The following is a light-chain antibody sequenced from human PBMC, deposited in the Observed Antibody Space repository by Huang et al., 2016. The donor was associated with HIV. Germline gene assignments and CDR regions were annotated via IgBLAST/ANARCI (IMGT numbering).Light chain of an antibody. CDR2: AAS. CDR3: LQHFTFQTPT. Sequence: DIQMTQSPSAISASVGDRVTITCRASHPMHNYLAWFQQKPGRVPKSLIYAASSLESGVPSMCSGSGSGTEFTLTISSLQPEDFATYYCLQHFTFQTPTFGQGTKVEIK. V-gene: IGKV1-17*03. J-gene: IGKJ1*01. CDR1: HPMHNY.